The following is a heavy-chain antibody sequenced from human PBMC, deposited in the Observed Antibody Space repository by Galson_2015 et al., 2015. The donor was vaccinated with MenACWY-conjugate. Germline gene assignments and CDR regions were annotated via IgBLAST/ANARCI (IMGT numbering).Heavy chain of an antibody. CDR2: IKADGSFS. J-gene: IGHJ4*02. CDR1: GFTFNNYW. CDR3: ARDNNWSFGS. D-gene: IGHD1-1*01. V-gene: IGHV3-74*01. Sequence: SLRLSCAASGFTFNNYWMHWVRHPPGKGLEWISYIKADGSFSNYADSVKGRFTISTDNAKNMVYLQMGGLGDEVTAVYFCARDNNWSFGSWGQGTLVTVSS.